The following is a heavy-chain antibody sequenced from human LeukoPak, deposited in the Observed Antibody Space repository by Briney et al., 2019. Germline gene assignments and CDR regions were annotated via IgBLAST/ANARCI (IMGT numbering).Heavy chain of an antibody. Sequence: GGSLRLSCAASGFTVSSNYMSWVRQAPGKGLEWVSVIYSGGSTYYADSVKGRFTISRDNSKNTLYLQMNSLRAEDTAVYYCARPLTTAHDAFDIWGQGTMVTVSS. V-gene: IGHV3-66*01. CDR3: ARPLTTAHDAFDI. CDR2: IYSGGST. J-gene: IGHJ3*02. CDR1: GFTVSSNY. D-gene: IGHD3-22*01.